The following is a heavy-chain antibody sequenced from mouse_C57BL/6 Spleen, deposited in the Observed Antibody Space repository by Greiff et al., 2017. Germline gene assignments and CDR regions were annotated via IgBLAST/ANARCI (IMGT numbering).Heavy chain of an antibody. CDR1: GYTFTSYT. CDR3: AIYSNYDVDY. Sequence: VQLQESGAELARPGASVKMSCKASGYTFTSYTMHWVKQRPGQGLEWIGYINPSSGYTKSNQKFKDKATLTADKSSSTASMQLSSLTSEDSAVYYCAIYSNYDVDYWGQGTTLTVSS. V-gene: IGHV1-4*01. CDR2: INPSSGYT. J-gene: IGHJ2*01. D-gene: IGHD2-5*01.